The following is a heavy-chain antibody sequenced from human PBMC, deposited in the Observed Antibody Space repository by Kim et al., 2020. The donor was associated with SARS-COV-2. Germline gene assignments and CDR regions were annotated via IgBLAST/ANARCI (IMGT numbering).Heavy chain of an antibody. J-gene: IGHJ4*02. CDR1: GYTFTSYA. CDR2: INTNTGNP. CDR3: ARDVTDYGDFFFDY. D-gene: IGHD4-17*01. V-gene: IGHV7-4-1*02. Sequence: ASVKVSCKASGYTFTSYAINWVRQAPGQGLEWMGWINTNTGNPTYAQGFTGRFVFSLDTSVSTAYLQISSLKAEDTAVFYCARDVTDYGDFFFDYWGQGTLVTVSS.